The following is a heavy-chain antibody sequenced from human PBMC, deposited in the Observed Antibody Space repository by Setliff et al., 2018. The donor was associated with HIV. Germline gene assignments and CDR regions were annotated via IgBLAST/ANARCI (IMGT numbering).Heavy chain of an antibody. V-gene: IGHV3-15*01. CDR3: TTDLGSGRFSWNNN. J-gene: IGHJ4*02. Sequence: KSGGSLRLSCAAAGFTFSNAWMTWVRQAPGKGLEWVARIRNKKNGGTTYYAAPVESRFTISRDDSKNTLSLQMNSLKTEDTAIYYCTTDLGSGRFSWNNNWGQGTLVTVSS. CDR1: GFTFSNAW. D-gene: IGHD1-26*01. CDR2: IRNKKNGGTT.